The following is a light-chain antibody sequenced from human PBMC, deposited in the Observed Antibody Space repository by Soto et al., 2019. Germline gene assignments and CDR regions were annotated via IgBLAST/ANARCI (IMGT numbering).Light chain of an antibody. V-gene: IGLV2-14*01. CDR2: EVS. CDR3: SSYTSSNSLYV. CDR1: GTDVGGYNY. Sequence: QSALTQPASVSGSPGQSITISCTGSGTDVGGYNYVSWYQQHPGKAPKVMISEVSNRPSGISNRFSGSKSGNTASLTISGLQAEDEADYYCSSYTSSNSLYVFGTGTKVTVL. J-gene: IGLJ1*01.